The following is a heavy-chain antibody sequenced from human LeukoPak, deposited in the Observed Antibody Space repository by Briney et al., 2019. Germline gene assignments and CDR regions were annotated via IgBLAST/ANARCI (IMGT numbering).Heavy chain of an antibody. CDR3: ARDFIPKAAFDI. CDR2: ISAYNGNT. Sequence: ASVKVSCKASGYTFTSYGISWVRQAPGQGLEWMGWISAYNGNTNYAQKLQGRVTITTDTSTSTAYMELRSLRSDGTAVYYCARDFIPKAAFDIWGQGTMVTVSS. J-gene: IGHJ3*02. V-gene: IGHV1-18*01. CDR1: GYTFTSYG.